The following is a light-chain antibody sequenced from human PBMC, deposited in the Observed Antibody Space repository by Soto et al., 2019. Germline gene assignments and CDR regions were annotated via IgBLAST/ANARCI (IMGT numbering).Light chain of an antibody. CDR3: QTCGTGTYVV. CDR2: FNTDGSH. V-gene: IGLV4-69*01. J-gene: IGLJ2*01. CDR1: SGHSSYA. Sequence: QLVLTQSPSASASLGASVRLTCTLDSGHSSYAIAWHQHQPGKGPRYLMTFNTDGSHSKGDGIPDRFSGSSSGSERYLTISSLQSEDEADYYCQTCGTGTYVVFGGGTKLTVL.